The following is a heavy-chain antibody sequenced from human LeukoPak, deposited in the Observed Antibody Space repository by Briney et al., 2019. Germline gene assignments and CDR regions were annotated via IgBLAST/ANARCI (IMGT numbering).Heavy chain of an antibody. CDR3: AKFPARMVRGVISLYYFDY. V-gene: IGHV3-23*01. D-gene: IGHD3-10*01. Sequence: GGSLRLSCAASGFTFGSYALTWVRQAPGKGLEWVSTITGSGGTTYYADSVKGRFTISRDNSRNTLYLQMNSLRAEDTAIYYCAKFPARMVRGVISLYYFDYWGQGTLVTVSS. J-gene: IGHJ4*02. CDR1: GFTFGSYA. CDR2: ITGSGGTT.